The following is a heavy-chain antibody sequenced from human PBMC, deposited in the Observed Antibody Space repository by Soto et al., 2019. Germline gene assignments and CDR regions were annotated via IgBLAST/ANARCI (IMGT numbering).Heavy chain of an antibody. Sequence: QVQLGQSGAEVKKPGSSVKFSCKASGGTFSSYAISWVRQAPGQGLEGMGGSFPIFGTANYAQKFQGIVTITADESTSTAYMELSSLRSEDTAVYYCARDLAGGSGWYHHFDYWGQGTLVTVSS. CDR3: ARDLAGGSGWYHHFDY. V-gene: IGHV1-69*01. CDR2: SFPIFGTA. D-gene: IGHD6-19*01. CDR1: GGTFSSYA. J-gene: IGHJ4*02.